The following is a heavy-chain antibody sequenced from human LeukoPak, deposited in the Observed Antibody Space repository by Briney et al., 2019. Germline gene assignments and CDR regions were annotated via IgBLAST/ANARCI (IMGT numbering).Heavy chain of an antibody. J-gene: IGHJ4*02. CDR2: IFHSGNS. CDR3: ARVTYVDDMLYQYFDY. D-gene: IGHD4-17*01. Sequence: SETLSLTCAVSSYSIISGSYWGWIRQSPGKGLEWVGSIFHSGNSYYNPSLKSRLTMSVDTSKNQFSLKLTSVTAADTALYYWARVTYVDDMLYQYFDYWGQGILVTVSS. V-gene: IGHV4-38-2*01. CDR1: SYSIISGSY.